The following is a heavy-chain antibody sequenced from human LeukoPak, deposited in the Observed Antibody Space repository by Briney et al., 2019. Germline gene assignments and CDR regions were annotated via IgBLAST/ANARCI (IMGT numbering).Heavy chain of an antibody. J-gene: IGHJ5*02. CDR3: ARTYYYGSGTPWFDP. CDR2: IYYSGST. D-gene: IGHD3-10*01. Sequence: SETLSLACTVSGGSISSSSYYWGWFRQPPGKGLGWMGSIYYSGSTYYNPSLKSRVTISVDTSKNQFSLKLSSVTAADTAVYYCARTYYYGSGTPWFDPWGQGTLVTVSS. CDR1: GGSISSSSYY. V-gene: IGHV4-39*01.